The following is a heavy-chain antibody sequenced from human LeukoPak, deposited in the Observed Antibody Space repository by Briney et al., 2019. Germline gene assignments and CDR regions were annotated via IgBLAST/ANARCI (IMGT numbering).Heavy chain of an antibody. V-gene: IGHV4-38-2*02. CDR1: GFSLNNDKVA. D-gene: IGHD3-10*01. J-gene: IGHJ6*02. Sequence: SGPTLVKPTQTLTLTCTFSGFSLNNDKVAVAWIRQPPGKGLEWIGSIYHSGHTYYNPSLNSRVTISVDTSKNQFSLRLKSVSAADTAVYYCAREISRANSNSGSYGMDVWGQGTTVTVSS. CDR3: AREISRANSNSGSYGMDV. CDR2: IYHSGHT.